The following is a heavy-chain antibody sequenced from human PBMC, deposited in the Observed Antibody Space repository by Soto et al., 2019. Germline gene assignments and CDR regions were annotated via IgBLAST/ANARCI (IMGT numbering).Heavy chain of an antibody. CDR1: ELTFSVCS. CDR2: IDKVGTDS. V-gene: IGHV3-74*01. D-gene: IGHD3-10*01. CDR3: ARGWFGPDV. J-gene: IGHJ6*04. Sequence: HGGSLRLSCAASELTFSVCSVHWVSQAPGKGLVWVSGIDKVGTDSTYADSVKGRFTSSRDNAKNTVYLQMNSLRVEDTAVYYCARGWFGPDVWGKGTTVTVSS.